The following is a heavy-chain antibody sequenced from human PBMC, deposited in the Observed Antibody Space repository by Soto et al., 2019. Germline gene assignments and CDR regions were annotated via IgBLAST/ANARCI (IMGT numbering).Heavy chain of an antibody. D-gene: IGHD3-22*01. CDR2: IYYSGST. V-gene: IGHV4-59*01. CDR1: GGSIGSYY. J-gene: IGHJ4*02. CDR3: ARDLNSSGSFDY. Sequence: ETLSLTCTVSGGSIGSYYWSWIRQPPGKGLEWIGYIYYSGSTNYNPSLKSRVTISVDTSKNQFSLKLSSVTAADTAVYYCARDLNSSGSFDYWGQGTLVTVS.